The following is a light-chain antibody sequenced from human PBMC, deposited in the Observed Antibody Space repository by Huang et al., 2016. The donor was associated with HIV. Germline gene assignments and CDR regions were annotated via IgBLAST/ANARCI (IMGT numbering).Light chain of an antibody. V-gene: IGKV1-39*01. Sequence: DIQMTQSPSSLSASVGDRVTITCRANQRLSSYLNWYQQKPGKAPKLLIYAASSLQSGFPSRFSCSGSGTDFTLTISSLQAEDFATYYCQQSYRTPSFGQGTKVEIK. CDR3: QQSYRTPS. CDR1: QRLSSY. CDR2: AAS. J-gene: IGKJ1*01.